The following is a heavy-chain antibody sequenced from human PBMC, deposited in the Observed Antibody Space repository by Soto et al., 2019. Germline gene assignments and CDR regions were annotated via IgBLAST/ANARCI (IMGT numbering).Heavy chain of an antibody. V-gene: IGHV1-8*01. CDR1: GYTFTSYE. Sequence: QAQLVQSGAEVKKPGASVKVSCKASGYTFTSYEINWVRQATGQGLEWMGWMNPNSGDTGYAQKFQGRVTMTRNTSISTAYMELSSLRSDDTAVYYCARGELLWFGELLRWGQGTLVTVSS. J-gene: IGHJ4*02. D-gene: IGHD3-10*01. CDR3: ARGELLWFGELLR. CDR2: MNPNSGDT.